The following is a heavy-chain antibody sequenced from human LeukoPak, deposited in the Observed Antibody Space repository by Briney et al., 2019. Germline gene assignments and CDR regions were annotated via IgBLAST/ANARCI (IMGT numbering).Heavy chain of an antibody. J-gene: IGHJ4*02. Sequence: PSETLSLTCTVSGGSISSYYWSWIRQPPGKGLEWIGEINHSGSTNYNPSLKSRVTISVDTSKNQFSLKLSSVTAADTAVYYCARGPVATSPFDYWGQGTLVTVSS. D-gene: IGHD5-12*01. V-gene: IGHV4-34*01. CDR3: ARGPVATSPFDY. CDR2: INHSGST. CDR1: GGSISSYY.